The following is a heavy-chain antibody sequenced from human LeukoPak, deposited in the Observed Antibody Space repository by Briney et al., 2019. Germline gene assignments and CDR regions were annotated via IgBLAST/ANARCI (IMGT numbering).Heavy chain of an antibody. Sequence: SETLSLTCTVSGYSISSGYYWGWIRQPPGKGLEWIGSIYYTGSTYYTPPLRSRVTISVDTSKNQFSLNLNSVTAADTAVYYCARVRSGSYSAPDYWGQGTLVTVSS. J-gene: IGHJ4*02. CDR3: ARVRSGSYSAPDY. CDR2: IYYTGST. V-gene: IGHV4-38-2*02. CDR1: GYSISSGYY. D-gene: IGHD1-26*01.